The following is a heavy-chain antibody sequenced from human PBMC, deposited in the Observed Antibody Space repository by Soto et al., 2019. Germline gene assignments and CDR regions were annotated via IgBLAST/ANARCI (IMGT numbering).Heavy chain of an antibody. CDR3: ARPYEGGYSSNHHYYYALDV. J-gene: IGHJ6*02. D-gene: IGHD3-22*01. CDR1: GGTFSRYS. Sequence: QVQLVQSGAEVKKPGSSVKVSCKISGGTFSRYSISWVRQAPGQGLEWMGGIVPIFGTRNYAQKFQDRVTITTDESATTANMELNNLRSEDTAVYYCARPYEGGYSSNHHYYYALDVWGQGTAVTVSS. CDR2: IVPIFGTR. V-gene: IGHV1-69*01.